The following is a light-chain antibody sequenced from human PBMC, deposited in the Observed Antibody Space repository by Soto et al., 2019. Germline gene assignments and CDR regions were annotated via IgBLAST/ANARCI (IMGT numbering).Light chain of an antibody. CDR2: DTS. CDR1: QSISNY. V-gene: IGKV3-11*01. CDR3: QQRSGWPL. J-gene: IGKJ2*01. Sequence: EIVLTQSPATLSLSPGERATLSCRASQSISNYLAWYQHKPGQAPRLLIYDTSNRATGLPARFSGSGSGTDFTLTISSLEPEDFAVYYCQQRSGWPLFGQGTKLEIK.